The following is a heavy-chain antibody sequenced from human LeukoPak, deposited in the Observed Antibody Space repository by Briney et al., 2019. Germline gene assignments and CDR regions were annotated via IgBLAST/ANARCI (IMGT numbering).Heavy chain of an antibody. CDR1: GFTFSSYD. CDR3: TKRTPEYSSSWCLDY. J-gene: IGHJ4*02. Sequence: GGSLRLSCAASGFTFSSYDMSWVRQAPGKGLEWVSAISGSGGSTCYADSVKGRFTISRDNSKNTLYLQMNSLRTDDTAVYYCTKRTPEYSSSWCLDYWGRGTVVTVSS. CDR2: ISGSGGST. D-gene: IGHD6-13*01. V-gene: IGHV3-23*01.